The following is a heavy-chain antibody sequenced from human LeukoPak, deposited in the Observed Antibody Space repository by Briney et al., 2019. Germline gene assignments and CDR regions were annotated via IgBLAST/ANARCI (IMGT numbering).Heavy chain of an antibody. J-gene: IGHJ4*02. Sequence: GASVKVSCKASGSTFTDYYMHWVRQAPGQGLEWMGWINPNSGGAHYAQKFQGRVSMTRDTSISTIYMELSRLTSGDTAVYYCARQASGGWYYDYWGQGTLVTVSS. CDR1: GSTFTDYY. V-gene: IGHV1-2*02. CDR3: ARQASGGWYYDY. CDR2: INPNSGGA. D-gene: IGHD6-19*01.